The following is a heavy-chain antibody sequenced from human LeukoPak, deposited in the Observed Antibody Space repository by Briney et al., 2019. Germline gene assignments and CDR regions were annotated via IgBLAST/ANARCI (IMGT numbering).Heavy chain of an antibody. CDR3: ARRSPESGYYDY. Sequence: SETLSLTCTVSGGSISSYYWTWIRQPAGKGLEWIGRIYTTGSTNYNPSLKSRVTISVDTSKNQFSLKLSSVTAADTAVYYCARRSPESGYYDYWGQGTLVTVSS. CDR2: IYTTGST. J-gene: IGHJ4*02. CDR1: GGSISSYY. D-gene: IGHD3-3*01. V-gene: IGHV4-4*07.